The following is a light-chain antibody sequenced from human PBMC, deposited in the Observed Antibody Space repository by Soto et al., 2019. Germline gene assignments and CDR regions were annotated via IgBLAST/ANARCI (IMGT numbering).Light chain of an antibody. V-gene: IGKV1-5*01. CDR3: LQHNSYPWT. Sequence: DIQMTQSPSTLSASVGDRVTITFRASQSINSWLAWYQQKPGKAPKLLIYAASTLQSGVPSRFSGSGSGTEFTLTISSLQPEDFATYYCLQHNSYPWTFGQGTKVDIK. CDR2: AAS. CDR1: QSINSW. J-gene: IGKJ1*01.